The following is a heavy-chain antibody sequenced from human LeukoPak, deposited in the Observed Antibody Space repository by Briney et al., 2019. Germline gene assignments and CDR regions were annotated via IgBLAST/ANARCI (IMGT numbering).Heavy chain of an antibody. V-gene: IGHV4-39*07. Sequence: SETLSLTCTVSGGSISSSSYYWGWIRQPPGKGLEWIGSIYYSGSTYYNPSLKSRVTISVDTSKNQFSLKLSSVTAADPAVYYCARGRDFWSGYFSLLFDPWGQGTLVTVSS. J-gene: IGHJ5*02. CDR1: GGSISSSSYY. CDR3: ARGRDFWSGYFSLLFDP. CDR2: IYYSGST. D-gene: IGHD3-3*01.